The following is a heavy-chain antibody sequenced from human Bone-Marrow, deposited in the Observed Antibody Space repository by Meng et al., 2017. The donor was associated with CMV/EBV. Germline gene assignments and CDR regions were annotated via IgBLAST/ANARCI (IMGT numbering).Heavy chain of an antibody. J-gene: IGHJ4*02. CDR2: IDYSGTA. V-gene: IGHV4-39*01. CDR1: GGSISGRSNG. D-gene: IGHD1-26*01. Sequence: GGSISGRSNGWGWVRQAAGKGLEWNESIDYSGTAYYNPARKSRVTISVDTSKSQFSLKLNSVTAADTAVYYCARRLNSGNYASDYWGQGTLVTVSS. CDR3: ARRLNSGNYASDY.